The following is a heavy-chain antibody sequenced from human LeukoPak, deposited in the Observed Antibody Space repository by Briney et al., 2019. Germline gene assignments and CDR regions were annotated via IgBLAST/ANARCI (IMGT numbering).Heavy chain of an antibody. V-gene: IGHV1-2*02. Sequence: GASVKVSCKASGYTFTGYYMHWVRQAPGQGLEWMGWINPNSGGTNYAQKFQGRVTTTRDTSISTAYMELRRLRSDDTAVYYCARVPYSGSYSDWGQGTLVTVSS. CDR3: ARVPYSGSYSD. J-gene: IGHJ4*02. D-gene: IGHD1-26*01. CDR1: GYTFTGYY. CDR2: INPNSGGT.